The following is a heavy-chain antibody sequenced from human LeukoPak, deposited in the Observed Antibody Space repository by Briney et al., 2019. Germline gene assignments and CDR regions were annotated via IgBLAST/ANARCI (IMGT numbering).Heavy chain of an antibody. Sequence: PGRSLRLSCVASGFTFSSFWMSWVRQAPGKGLEFVANIDQDGSVRNYVDSVKGRFTISRDNAKNSLYLQMNTLTAEDTAVYYCAGSAPYGYFDFWGQGTPVTVSS. D-gene: IGHD3-10*01. CDR2: IDQDGSVR. V-gene: IGHV3-7*01. J-gene: IGHJ4*02. CDR3: AGSAPYGYFDF. CDR1: GFTFSSFW.